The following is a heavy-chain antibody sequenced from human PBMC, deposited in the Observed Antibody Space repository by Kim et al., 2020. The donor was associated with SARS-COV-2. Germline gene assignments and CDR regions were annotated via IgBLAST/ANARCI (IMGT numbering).Heavy chain of an antibody. CDR3: ARRPDIRDYGSGSPSRPMDV. D-gene: IGHD3-10*01. CDR2: INHSGST. V-gene: IGHV4-34*01. J-gene: IGHJ6*02. Sequence: SETLSLTCAVYGGSFSGYYWSWIRQPPGKGLEWIGEINHSGSTNYNPSLKSRVTISVDTSKNQFSLKLSSVTAADTAVYYCARRPDIRDYGSGSPSRPMDVWGPGTTVTVSS. CDR1: GGSFSGYY.